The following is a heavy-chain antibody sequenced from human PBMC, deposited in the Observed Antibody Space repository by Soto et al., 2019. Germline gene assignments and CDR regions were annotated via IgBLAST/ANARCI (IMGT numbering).Heavy chain of an antibody. CDR1: GGSISNYY. CDR2: IYSSGST. CDR3: ARDHPHSYGVYYFDY. J-gene: IGHJ4*02. D-gene: IGHD5-18*01. Sequence: SETLSLTCTVSGGSISNYYWSWIRQPPGKGLEWIGYIYSSGSTHYNPPLQSRVTISADTSKNQVSLKLNSVTAADTAMYYCARDHPHSYGVYYFDYWGQGTPVTV. V-gene: IGHV4-59*01.